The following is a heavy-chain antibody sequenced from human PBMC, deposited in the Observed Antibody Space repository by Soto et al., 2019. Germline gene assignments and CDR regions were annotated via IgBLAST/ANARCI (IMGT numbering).Heavy chain of an antibody. CDR1: GGTFSSYT. CDR2: IIPILGIA. Sequence: QVQLVQSGAEVKKPGSSVKVSCKASGGTFSSYTISWVRQAPGQGLEWMGRIIPILGIANYAQKFQGRVTITADKSTSKAYLALSSLRSADTAAYYCARTIMDTAMGVYYYYYYGMDVWGQGTTVTVSS. CDR3: ARTIMDTAMGVYYYYYYGMDV. J-gene: IGHJ6*02. D-gene: IGHD5-18*01. V-gene: IGHV1-69*02.